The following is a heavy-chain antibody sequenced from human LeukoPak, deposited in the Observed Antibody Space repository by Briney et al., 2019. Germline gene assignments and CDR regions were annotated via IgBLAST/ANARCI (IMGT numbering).Heavy chain of an antibody. D-gene: IGHD1-1*01. Sequence: ASVKVSCKASGYSFTSYDINWVRQATGQGLEWMGWMNPNSGNTGYAQKFQGRVTMTRDTSTSTAYMELSSLRSEDTAVYYCARDARTTGTSDFDYWGQGTLVTVSS. CDR1: GYSFTSYD. CDR3: ARDARTTGTSDFDY. CDR2: MNPNSGNT. J-gene: IGHJ4*02. V-gene: IGHV1-8*01.